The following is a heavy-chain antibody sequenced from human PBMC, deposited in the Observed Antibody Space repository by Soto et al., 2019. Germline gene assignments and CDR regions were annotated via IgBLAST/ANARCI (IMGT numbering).Heavy chain of an antibody. V-gene: IGHV4-34*01. D-gene: IGHD2-15*01. CDR2: INHSGST. J-gene: IGHJ5*02. Sequence: SETLSLTCAVYGGSFSGYYWSWIRQPPGKGLEWIGEINHSGSTNYNPSLKSRVTISVDTSKNQFSLKLSSVTAADTAVYYCARYCSDGSCYSNWFDPWGQGTLVTVSS. CDR1: GGSFSGYY. CDR3: ARYCSDGSCYSNWFDP.